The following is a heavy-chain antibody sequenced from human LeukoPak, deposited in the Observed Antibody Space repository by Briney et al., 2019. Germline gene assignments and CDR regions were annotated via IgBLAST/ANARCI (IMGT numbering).Heavy chain of an antibody. V-gene: IGHV4-39*01. Sequence: SETLSPTCTVSGGSISSSSYYWGWIRQPPGKGLEWIGSIYYSGSTYYNPSLKSRVTISVDTSKNQFSLKLSSVTAADTAVYYCARRHSSGWYQDYWGQGTLVTVSS. CDR2: IYYSGST. J-gene: IGHJ4*02. CDR3: ARRHSSGWYQDY. CDR1: GGSISSSSYY. D-gene: IGHD6-19*01.